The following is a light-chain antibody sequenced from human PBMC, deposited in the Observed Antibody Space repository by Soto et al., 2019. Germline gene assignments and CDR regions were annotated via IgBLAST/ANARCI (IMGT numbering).Light chain of an antibody. CDR3: QSYDSSLSGV. V-gene: IGLV1-40*01. CDR2: GNS. Sequence: QPVLTQPPSVSGAPGQRVTISCTGSSSNIGAGYDVHWYQQLPGTAPKLLIYGNSNRPSGVPDRFSGSKSGTSASLAITGRQAEDEADYYCQSYDSSLSGVFGGGTQLTVL. J-gene: IGLJ3*02. CDR1: SSNIGAGYD.